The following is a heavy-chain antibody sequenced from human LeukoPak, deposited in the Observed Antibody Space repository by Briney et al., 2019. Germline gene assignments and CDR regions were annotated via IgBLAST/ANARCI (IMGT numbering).Heavy chain of an antibody. V-gene: IGHV3-21*01. CDR1: GFTFSNYS. J-gene: IGHJ4*02. CDR3: ARDRGYDILTGYPPLDY. Sequence: PGGSLRLSCAASGFTFSNYSMNWARQAPGKGLEWVSSISSSSSYIYYADSVKGRFTISRDNAKNSLYLQMNSLRAEDTAVYYCARDRGYDILTGYPPLDYWGQGTLVTVSS. CDR2: ISSSSSYI. D-gene: IGHD3-9*01.